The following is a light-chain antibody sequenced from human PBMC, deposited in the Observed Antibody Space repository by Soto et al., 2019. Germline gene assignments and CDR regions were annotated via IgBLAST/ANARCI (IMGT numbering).Light chain of an antibody. CDR3: SAYTSSSSRV. V-gene: IGLV2-14*01. Sequence: QSALTQPASVSGSPGPSINISCTGTSSDVGGYNYVSWYQQHPGKAPKLMIYEVSNRPSGVSNRVSGSKSGNTASLTISGLQAEDEAYDDCSAYTSSSSRVFGGGTQLTVL. CDR1: SSDVGGYNY. J-gene: IGLJ3*02. CDR2: EVS.